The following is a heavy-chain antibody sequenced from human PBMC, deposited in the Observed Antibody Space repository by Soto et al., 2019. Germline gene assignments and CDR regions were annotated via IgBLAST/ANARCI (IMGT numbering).Heavy chain of an antibody. CDR1: GFTFSSYG. CDR2: ISYDGSNK. J-gene: IGHJ4*02. D-gene: IGHD4-17*01. V-gene: IGHV3-30*18. CDR3: AKDLTSPTVTTAD. Sequence: QVQLVESGGGVVQPGRSLRLSCAASGFTFSSYGMHWVRQAPGKGLEWVAVISYDGSNKYYADSVKGRFTISRDNSKNTLYLQMNSLRAEDTAVYYCAKDLTSPTVTTADWGQGTLVTVSS.